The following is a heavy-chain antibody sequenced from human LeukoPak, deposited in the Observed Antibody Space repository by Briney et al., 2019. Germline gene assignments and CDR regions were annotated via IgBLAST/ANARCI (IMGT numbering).Heavy chain of an antibody. Sequence: GGSLRLPCAASGVTFSSYSMNWVRQAPGKGLEWVSSISSSSSYIYYADSVKGRFTISRDNAKNSLYLQVNSLRAEDTAVYYCARVTEMYSSSCSIDYWGRGTLVTVSS. CDR3: ARVTEMYSSSCSIDY. D-gene: IGHD6-13*01. CDR1: GVTFSSYS. V-gene: IGHV3-21*01. CDR2: ISSSSSYI. J-gene: IGHJ4*02.